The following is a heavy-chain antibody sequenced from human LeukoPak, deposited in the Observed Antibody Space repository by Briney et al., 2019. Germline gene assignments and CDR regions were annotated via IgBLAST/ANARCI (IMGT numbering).Heavy chain of an antibody. D-gene: IGHD3-22*01. CDR3: ARHRGGYYFIPDY. J-gene: IGHJ4*02. Sequence: SETLSLTCTVSGGSIGFYYWSWIRQPPGKGLEWIGYVYPSVSTNYNPSLESRVTISGNPSKNQISLRLSSVTAADTAVYYCARHRGGYYFIPDYWGQGTLVAVSS. CDR2: VYPSVST. V-gene: IGHV4-4*09. CDR1: GGSIGFYY.